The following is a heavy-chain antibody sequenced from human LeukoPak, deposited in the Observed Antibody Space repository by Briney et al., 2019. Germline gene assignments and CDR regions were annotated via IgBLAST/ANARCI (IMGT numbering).Heavy chain of an antibody. CDR1: GFTVSSNY. J-gene: IGHJ3*02. V-gene: IGHV3-53*01. Sequence: HPGGSLRLSCAASGFTVSSNYMSWVRQAPGKGLEWVSIIYTGGSTYYADSVKGRFTISRDNAKNSLYLQMNSLRAEDTAVYYCARDGGTSWLRGAFDIWGQGTMVTVSS. D-gene: IGHD2-2*01. CDR2: IYTGGST. CDR3: ARDGGTSWLRGAFDI.